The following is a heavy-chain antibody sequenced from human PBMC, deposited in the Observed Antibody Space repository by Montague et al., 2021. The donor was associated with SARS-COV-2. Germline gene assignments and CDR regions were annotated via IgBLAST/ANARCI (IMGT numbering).Heavy chain of an antibody. J-gene: IGHJ4*02. CDR2: YYSGRT. CDR3: ATIPSSITIFGVVQGYYLDD. V-gene: IGHV4-39*01. D-gene: IGHD3-3*01. Sequence: YYSGRTYYNPTLKSRVTISVDTPKNQFSLKLTSVTAADTAVYYCATIPSSITIFGVVQGYYLDDWGQGTRVTVFS.